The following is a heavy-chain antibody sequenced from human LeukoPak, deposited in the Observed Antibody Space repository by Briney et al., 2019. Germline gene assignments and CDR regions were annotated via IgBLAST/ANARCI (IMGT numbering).Heavy chain of an antibody. V-gene: IGHV4-59*01. CDR3: ARASIRYYDSSAYSH. CDR1: GDFISTYY. D-gene: IGHD3-22*01. CDR2: AYYTGST. Sequence: SETLSLTCTVSGDFISTYYWSWIRQPPGKGLEWIGYAYYTGSTNYNPSLKGRVTISVDTSKNQFFLKLSSVTAADTAMYYCARASIRYYDSSAYSHWGQGALVTVSS. J-gene: IGHJ4*02.